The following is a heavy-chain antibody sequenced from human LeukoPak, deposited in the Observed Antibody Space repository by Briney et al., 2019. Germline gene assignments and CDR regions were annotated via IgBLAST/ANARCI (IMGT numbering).Heavy chain of an antibody. D-gene: IGHD3-22*01. V-gene: IGHV3-30*04. CDR3: AKDLFPYYYDSSGFDY. Sequence: GGSLRLSCAASGFTFSSYAMHWVRQAPGKGLEWVAVISYDGSNKYYADSVKGRFTISRDNSKNTLYLQMNSLGAEDTAVYYCAKDLFPYYYDSSGFDYWGQGTLVTVSS. CDR1: GFTFSSYA. J-gene: IGHJ4*02. CDR2: ISYDGSNK.